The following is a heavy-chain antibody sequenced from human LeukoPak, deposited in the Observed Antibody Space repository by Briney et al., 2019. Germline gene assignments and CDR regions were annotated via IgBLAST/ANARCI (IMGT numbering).Heavy chain of an antibody. CDR2: GFYSGSA. D-gene: IGHD4-17*01. J-gene: IGHJ4*02. V-gene: IGHV4-39*01. Sequence: SETLSLTCTVSGGSISGSSYYWARIRQPPGKGLEWIGSGFYSGSAYYNPSLKSRLTISVDMSKNQFSLDLSSVTAADTAVYYCARLRGAMTPVTSDFDYWGQGTLVTVSS. CDR3: ARLRGAMTPVTSDFDY. CDR1: GGSISGSSYY.